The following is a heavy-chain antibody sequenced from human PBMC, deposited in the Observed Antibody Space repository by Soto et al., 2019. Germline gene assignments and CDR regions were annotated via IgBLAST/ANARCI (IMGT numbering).Heavy chain of an antibody. CDR3: SKLVGAPVVSDY. V-gene: IGHV3-23*01. CDR2: ISGSGGVST. D-gene: IGHD2-21*01. CDR1: EFTFSNYV. Sequence: EVQLLESGGGLVQPGGSLRLSCAASEFTFSNYVMSWVRQAPGKGLEWVSAISGSGGVSTYYADYVKGRFTISRDNSQNTLLLQMSSLRAEDTAVYYCSKLVGAPVVSDYWGQGTLVIVSS. J-gene: IGHJ4*02.